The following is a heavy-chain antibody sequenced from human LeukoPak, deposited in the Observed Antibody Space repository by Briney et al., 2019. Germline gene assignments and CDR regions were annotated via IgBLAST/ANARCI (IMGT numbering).Heavy chain of an antibody. CDR2: FYLDGRT. V-gene: IGHV4-39*01. J-gene: IGHJ4*02. CDR3: ARRPAEEQYREFFDY. Sequence: PSETLSLTCSVSGGSIFSSSFSWGWIRQPPGKGLEWIGNFYLDGRTYYNPSFKSRVTISADTSKNQFSLMLSSVSAADTAVYYCARRPAEEQYREFFDYWGQGSLVTVSS. CDR1: GGSIFSSSFS. D-gene: IGHD1/OR15-1a*01.